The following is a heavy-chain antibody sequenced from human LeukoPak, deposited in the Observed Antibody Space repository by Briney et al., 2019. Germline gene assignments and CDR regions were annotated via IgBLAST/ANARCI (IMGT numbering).Heavy chain of an antibody. V-gene: IGHV4-4*07. D-gene: IGHD1-26*01. CDR3: ARLVVGATKEGYYFDY. CDR1: GGSISSYY. CDR2: IYTSGST. Sequence: SETLSLTCTVSGGSISSYYWSWIRQPAGKGLEWIGRIYTSGSTNYNPSLKSRVTMSVDTSKDQFSLKLSSVTAADTAVYYCARLVVGATKEGYYFDYWGQGTLVTVSS. J-gene: IGHJ4*02.